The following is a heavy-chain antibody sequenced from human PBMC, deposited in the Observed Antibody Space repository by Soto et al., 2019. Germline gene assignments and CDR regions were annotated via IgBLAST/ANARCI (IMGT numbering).Heavy chain of an antibody. Sequence: XGSLRLSCTVAGVALNNYGINWVRQAPGKGLEWVSSISKSDYTYYSDSVKGRFTISRDNAKNSVSLQMNTLRVEDTAVYYCAREDSIIIPAVSDFWGQGTLVTVSS. V-gene: IGHV3-21*01. J-gene: IGHJ4*02. CDR3: AREDSIIIPAVSDF. CDR1: GVALNNYG. CDR2: ISKSDYT. D-gene: IGHD2-2*01.